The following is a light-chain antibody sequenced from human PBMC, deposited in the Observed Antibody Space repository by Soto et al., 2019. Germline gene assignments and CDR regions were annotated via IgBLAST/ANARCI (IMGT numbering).Light chain of an antibody. Sequence: SALTQPASVSGSPGQSITISCTGTSSDVGAYNSVSWYQQHPGKAPKLMIYDVSNRPSGVSNRFSGSKSGNTASLTISGLQAEDEADYYCSSYTSSSTVVFGGGTKVTVL. J-gene: IGLJ3*02. CDR3: SSYTSSSTVV. CDR1: SSDVGAYNS. CDR2: DVS. V-gene: IGLV2-14*01.